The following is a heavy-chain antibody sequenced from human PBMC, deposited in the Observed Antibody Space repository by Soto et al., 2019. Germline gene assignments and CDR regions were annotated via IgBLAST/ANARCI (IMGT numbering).Heavy chain of an antibody. CDR1: GFTFSSYW. Sequence: GGSLRLSCAASGFTFSSYWMSWVRQAPGKGLEWVANIKQDGSEKYYVDSVKGRFTISRDNAKNSLYLQMNSLRAEDTAVYYCARERVTMIVGFYYFDFWGQGTLVTVSS. D-gene: IGHD3-22*01. V-gene: IGHV3-7*01. CDR3: ARERVTMIVGFYYFDF. J-gene: IGHJ4*02. CDR2: IKQDGSEK.